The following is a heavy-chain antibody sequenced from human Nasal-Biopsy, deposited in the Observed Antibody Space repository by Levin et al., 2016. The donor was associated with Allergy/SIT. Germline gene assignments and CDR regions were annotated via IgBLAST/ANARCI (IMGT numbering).Heavy chain of an antibody. CDR3: ARDQNNYDSSGSKEYSWFDP. Sequence: GGSLRLSCEASAFTFSSYGMHWVRQAPGKGLEWVAVIWYDGSKKYYGDSVKGRFTISRDDSKNTLYLQMNSLRAEDTAVYYCARDQNNYDSSGSKEYSWFDPWGQGTLVTVSS. D-gene: IGHD3-22*01. V-gene: IGHV3-33*01. CDR1: AFTFSSYG. CDR2: IWYDGSKK. J-gene: IGHJ5*02.